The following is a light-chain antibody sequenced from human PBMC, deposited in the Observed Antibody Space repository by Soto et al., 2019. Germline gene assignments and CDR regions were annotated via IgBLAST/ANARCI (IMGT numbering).Light chain of an antibody. Sequence: QSALTQPRSVSGSPGQSIIISCTGSSSDVGAYSFASWYQQHPGAAPTLLIHDVDKRPPGVPDRFSASKSGNTASLTISGLQAEDEAAYFCCSYAGAYRYVFGSGTKLTVL. CDR1: SSDVGAYSF. CDR2: DVD. CDR3: CSYAGAYRYV. J-gene: IGLJ1*01. V-gene: IGLV2-11*01.